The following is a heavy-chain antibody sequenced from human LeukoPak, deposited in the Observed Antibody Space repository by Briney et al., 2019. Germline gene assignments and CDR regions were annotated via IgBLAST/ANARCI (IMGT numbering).Heavy chain of an antibody. V-gene: IGHV4-39*01. J-gene: IGHJ3*02. CDR3: ATSRYYYDSSGYYNGAAFDI. D-gene: IGHD3-22*01. CDR1: GGSISSSSYY. CDR2: IYYSGST. Sequence: SETLSLTCTVSGGSISSSSYYWGWIRQPPGKGLEWIGSIYYSGSTYYNPSLKSRVTISVDTSKNPFSLKPSSVTAADTAVYYCATSRYYYDSSGYYNGAAFDIWGQGTMVTVSS.